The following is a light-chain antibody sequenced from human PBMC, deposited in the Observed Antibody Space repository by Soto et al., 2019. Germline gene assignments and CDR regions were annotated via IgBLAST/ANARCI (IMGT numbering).Light chain of an antibody. CDR3: QQYNNWTLT. CDR1: QSVSGN. J-gene: IGKJ4*01. V-gene: IGKV3-15*01. Sequence: EIVMTQSPATLSVSPGERATLSCRASQSVSGNLAWYQQKPGQPPRLLIYGASTSATGIPARFSGSGSGTEFTLTISSLQSEDGAVDYCQQYNNWTLTFGGGTKVEIK. CDR2: GAS.